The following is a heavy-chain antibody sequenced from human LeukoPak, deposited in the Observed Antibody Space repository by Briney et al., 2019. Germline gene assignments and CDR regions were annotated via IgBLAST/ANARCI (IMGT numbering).Heavy chain of an antibody. Sequence: GGSLRLSCVASGYTFTDHPMNWVRQAPGKGLEWISYIGGDGIAFYADSVKGRFTASKDDARKSMYLQMNSLRVEDTAVYYCAKDRANWAIDDWGQGTQVTVSS. CDR3: AKDRANWAIDD. CDR2: IGGDGIA. D-gene: IGHD3-16*01. V-gene: IGHV3-69-1*01. J-gene: IGHJ4*02. CDR1: GYTFTDHP.